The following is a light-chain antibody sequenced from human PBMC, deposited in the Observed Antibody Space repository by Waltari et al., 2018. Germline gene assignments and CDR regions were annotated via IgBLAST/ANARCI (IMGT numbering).Light chain of an antibody. J-gene: IGKJ1*01. V-gene: IGKV2-30*02. Sequence: DFVVTQSPLPLPVTLGQTPSISCRSTQCLVHIDGNTYLNWFQQRPGQSPRRLIYQVSNRDSGVPDRFSGSGSGTDFTLRISRVEAEDVGVYFCMQGTLWPRWTFGQGTKVEIK. CDR3: MQGTLWPRWT. CDR1: QCLVHIDGNTY. CDR2: QVS.